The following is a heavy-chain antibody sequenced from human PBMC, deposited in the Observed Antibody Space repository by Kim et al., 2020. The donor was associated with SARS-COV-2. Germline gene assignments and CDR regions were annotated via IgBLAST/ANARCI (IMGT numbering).Heavy chain of an antibody. CDR2: VSASNGNA. J-gene: IGHJ1*01. Sequence: ASVKVSCKASGYTFSSYGIIWVRQAPGQGPEWMGWVSASNGNANYAQKFQDRITLTTDTSATTIYLELRSLRSEDTAVYYCAREEVYYGGSGIHKYFLYWGQGTLVTVSS. CDR1: GYTFSSYG. D-gene: IGHD3-22*01. V-gene: IGHV1-18*04. CDR3: AREEVYYGGSGIHKYFLY.